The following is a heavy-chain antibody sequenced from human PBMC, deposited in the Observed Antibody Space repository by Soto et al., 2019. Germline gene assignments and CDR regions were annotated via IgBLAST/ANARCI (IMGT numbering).Heavy chain of an antibody. CDR2: VYFSGGNS. D-gene: IGHD6-25*01. Sequence: SETLSLTCSVSGDSIMGYHYYCVCIRQAPGKGLEWVGSVYFSGGNSYYNPSLKSRVTISVDTSYNKFFLRLNSVTAADTAVYFCAYGSSSAWIDKWGQGTLVTVSS. CDR1: GDSIMGYHYY. CDR3: AYGSSSAWIDK. J-gene: IGHJ4*02. V-gene: IGHV4-39*01.